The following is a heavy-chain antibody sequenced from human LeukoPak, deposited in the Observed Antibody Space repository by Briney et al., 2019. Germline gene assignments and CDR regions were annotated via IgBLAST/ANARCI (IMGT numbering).Heavy chain of an antibody. V-gene: IGHV3-21*06. CDR3: GRDLPTVTSIDY. Sequence: GGSLRLSCTAAGFTLRNYAMNWVRQAPGKGLEWVSSISGSSGYIFYADSVKGRFTISRDNAKNSLYLQMNSLRAEDTAVYYCGRDLPTVTSIDYWGQGTLVTVSS. CDR1: GFTLRNYA. J-gene: IGHJ4*02. CDR2: ISGSSGYI. D-gene: IGHD4-17*01.